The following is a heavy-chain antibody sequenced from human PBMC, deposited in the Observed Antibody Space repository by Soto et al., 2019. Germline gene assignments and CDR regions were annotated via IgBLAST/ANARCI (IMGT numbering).Heavy chain of an antibody. V-gene: IGHV4-31*03. CDR3: ARWHDSSGRYFDY. Sequence: QVQLQESGPGLVKPSQTLSLTCTVSGGSVSSGAYYWSWIRQHPEKGLEWIGYIYYSGTTYYNPSLKSRVSISIDTSENHFSLKLSSVTAADSAVYYCARWHDSSGRYFDYWGQGTLVTVSS. CDR1: GGSVSSGAYY. CDR2: IYYSGTT. D-gene: IGHD3-22*01. J-gene: IGHJ4*02.